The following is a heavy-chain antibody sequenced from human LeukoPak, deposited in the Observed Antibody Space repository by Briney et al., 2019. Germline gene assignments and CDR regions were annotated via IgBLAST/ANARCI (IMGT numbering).Heavy chain of an antibody. D-gene: IGHD3-22*01. CDR3: ARDYYYDSSGYYLGSDY. V-gene: IGHV3-30-3*01. CDR1: GLTFSSYA. J-gene: IGHJ4*02. CDR2: ISYDGSNK. Sequence: PGRSLRLSCAASGLTFSSYAMHWVRQAPGKGLEWVAVISYDGSNKYYADSVKGRFTISRDNSKNTLYLQMNSLRAEDTAVYYCARDYYYDSSGYYLGSDYWGQGTLVTVSS.